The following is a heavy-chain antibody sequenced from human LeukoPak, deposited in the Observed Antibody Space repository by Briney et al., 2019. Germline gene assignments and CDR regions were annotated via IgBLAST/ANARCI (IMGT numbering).Heavy chain of an antibody. V-gene: IGHV4-39*01. CDR2: IYYSGST. J-gene: IGHJ6*02. CDR1: GGPISSSSYY. Sequence: SETLSLTCTVSGGPISSSSYYWGGIPQPPGKGLEWIGSIYYSGSTYYNPSLKSRVTISVDTSKNQFSLKLSSVTAADTAVYYCASPAAYYYGMDVWGQGTTVTVSS. CDR3: ASPAAYYYGMDV.